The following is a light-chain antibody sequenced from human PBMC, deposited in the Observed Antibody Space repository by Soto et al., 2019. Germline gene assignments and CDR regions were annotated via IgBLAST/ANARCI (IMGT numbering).Light chain of an antibody. V-gene: IGKV1-39*01. CDR1: QSTRSY. Sequence: DIQMTQSPSSLSASVGDRVTITCRASQSTRSYLNWYQQKPGKAPKLLIYAASSLQSGVPSRFSGSGSETDFTLTISSLQPEDFAAYYCQQSYSTPYTFGHGTKVEIK. J-gene: IGKJ2*01. CDR3: QQSYSTPYT. CDR2: AAS.